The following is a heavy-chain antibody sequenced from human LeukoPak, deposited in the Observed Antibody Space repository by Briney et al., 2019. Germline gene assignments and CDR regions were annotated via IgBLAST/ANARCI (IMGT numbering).Heavy chain of an antibody. CDR1: GYTFTAYY. CDR3: ARENGGLLSRYFDY. D-gene: IGHD2-21*02. Sequence: ASVKVSCKASGYTFTAYYIHWVRQAPGQGLEWMGWISPNSGGTNYAPKFQGRVTMTRDTSISTAYMELSSLRSDDTAVYYCARENGGLLSRYFDYWGQGTLVTVSS. CDR2: ISPNSGGT. V-gene: IGHV1-2*02. J-gene: IGHJ4*02.